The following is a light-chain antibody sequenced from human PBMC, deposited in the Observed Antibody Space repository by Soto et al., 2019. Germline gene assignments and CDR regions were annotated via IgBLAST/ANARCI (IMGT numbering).Light chain of an antibody. CDR3: CSYAGSYTFV. V-gene: IGLV2-11*01. Sequence: SVLTQPRSWSGSPGQSVTISCTGTSSDVGGYNYVSWYQQHPGKAPKLMIYDVSKRPSGVPDRFSGSKSGNTASLTISGLQAEDEADYYCCSYAGSYTFVFGTGTKVTVL. J-gene: IGLJ1*01. CDR2: DVS. CDR1: SSDVGGYNY.